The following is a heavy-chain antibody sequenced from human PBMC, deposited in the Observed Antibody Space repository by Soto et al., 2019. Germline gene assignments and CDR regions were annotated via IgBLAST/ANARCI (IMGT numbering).Heavy chain of an antibody. CDR1: GGSISSSSYY. J-gene: IGHJ4*02. Sequence: PSETLSLTCTVSGGSISSSSYYWGWIRQHPGKGLEWIGYIYYSGSTYYNPSLKSRVTISVDTSKNQFSLKLSSVTAADTAVYYCARGLVGDGYNSEIDYWGQGTLVTVSS. CDR2: IYYSGST. D-gene: IGHD1-26*01. V-gene: IGHV4-31*03. CDR3: ARGLVGDGYNSEIDY.